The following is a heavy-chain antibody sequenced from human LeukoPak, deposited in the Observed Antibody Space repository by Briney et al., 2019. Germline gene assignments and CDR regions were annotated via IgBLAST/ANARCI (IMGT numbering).Heavy chain of an antibody. Sequence: GASVKVSCKASGYTFTGYYMHWVRQAPGQGLEWMGWINPNSGGTNYAQKFQGRVTMTRDTSISTAYMELSRLRSDDTAVYYCARAETEYYYDSSGYPYFDYWGQRTLVTVSS. CDR1: GYTFTGYY. V-gene: IGHV1-2*02. CDR2: INPNSGGT. J-gene: IGHJ4*02. D-gene: IGHD3-22*01. CDR3: ARAETEYYYDSSGYPYFDY.